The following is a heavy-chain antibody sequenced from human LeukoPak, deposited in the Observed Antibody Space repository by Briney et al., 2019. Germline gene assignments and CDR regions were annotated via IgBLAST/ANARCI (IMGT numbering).Heavy chain of an antibody. CDR1: GFSFSSYG. Sequence: GGSLRLSCAASGFSFSSYGMHWVRQAPGKGLEWMALIRYDGSNKYYADSVRGRFTISRDNSKSTLYLQMNSLRAEDTAVYYCARDSSTYYYGSGSYGGSVDYWGQGTLVTVSS. CDR3: ARDSSTYYYGSGSYGGSVDY. V-gene: IGHV3-30*02. J-gene: IGHJ4*02. D-gene: IGHD3-10*01. CDR2: IRYDGSNK.